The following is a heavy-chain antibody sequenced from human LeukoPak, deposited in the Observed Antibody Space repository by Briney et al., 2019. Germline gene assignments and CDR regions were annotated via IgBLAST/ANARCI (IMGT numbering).Heavy chain of an antibody. Sequence: GGSLRLSCAASGFTFSMHSMNWVRQAPGKGLEWVSSISSSASYIYYADAVKGRFTISRDNAKNSLYLQMNSLRAEDTAVYYCARDDIVVVPAAPIDYWGQGTLVTVSS. D-gene: IGHD2-2*01. V-gene: IGHV3-21*01. CDR3: ARDDIVVVPAAPIDY. J-gene: IGHJ4*02. CDR1: GFTFSMHS. CDR2: ISSSASYI.